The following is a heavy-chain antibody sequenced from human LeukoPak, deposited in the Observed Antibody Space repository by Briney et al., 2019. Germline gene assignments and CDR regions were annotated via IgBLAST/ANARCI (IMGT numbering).Heavy chain of an antibody. CDR2: VFYSGST. J-gene: IGHJ6*03. D-gene: IGHD3-10*01. Sequence: SETLSLTCTVSGGSISSYYWNWIRQPPGKGLEWIGRVFYSGSTNYNPSLKSRVTISVDTSKNQFSLKLSSVTAADTAVYYYAREMELLWFGKKYYYYYMDVWGKGTTVTVSS. CDR3: AREMELLWFGKKYYYYYMDV. V-gene: IGHV4-59*01. CDR1: GGSISSYY.